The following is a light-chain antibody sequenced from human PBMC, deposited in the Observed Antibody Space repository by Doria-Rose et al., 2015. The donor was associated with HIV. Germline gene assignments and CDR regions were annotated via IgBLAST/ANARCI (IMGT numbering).Light chain of an antibody. Sequence: TQSPGTLSLSPGEGATLSCRASQSFSSTYLAWYQQKPGQAPGLLIYDGSTRATGIPDRFSASGSGTDFTLTINRLEPEDFALYYCHQYGTSWTFGQGTKVEI. CDR3: HQYGTSWT. J-gene: IGKJ1*01. V-gene: IGKV3-20*01. CDR2: DGS. CDR1: QSFSSTY.